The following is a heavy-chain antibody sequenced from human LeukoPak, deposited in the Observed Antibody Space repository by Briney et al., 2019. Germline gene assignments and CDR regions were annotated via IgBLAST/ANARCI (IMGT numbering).Heavy chain of an antibody. V-gene: IGHV3-74*01. D-gene: IGHD3-9*01. CDR2: INTDGSIA. J-gene: IGHJ5*02. CDR3: ASLGTLVP. Sequence: GGSLRLSCAASGFTFSTYLMHWVRQAPGKGLVWVSRINTDGSIATYADSVKGRFTISRDNAKNTLYLQMNSLRDEDTAVYYCASLGTLVPWGQGTLVTVSS. CDR1: GFTFSTYL.